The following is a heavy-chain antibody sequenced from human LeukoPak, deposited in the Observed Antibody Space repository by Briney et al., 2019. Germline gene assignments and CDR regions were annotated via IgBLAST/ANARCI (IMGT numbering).Heavy chain of an antibody. Sequence: GASVKVSCKASGYTFTSYDINWVRQATGQGLEWMGWMNPNSGNTGYAQKFQGRVTMTRNTSISTAYMELSSLRSEDTAVYYCARPAGSGYYGSDAFDIWGQGTMVTVSS. CDR1: GYTFTSYD. D-gene: IGHD3-3*01. V-gene: IGHV1-8*01. J-gene: IGHJ3*02. CDR3: ARPAGSGYYGSDAFDI. CDR2: MNPNSGNT.